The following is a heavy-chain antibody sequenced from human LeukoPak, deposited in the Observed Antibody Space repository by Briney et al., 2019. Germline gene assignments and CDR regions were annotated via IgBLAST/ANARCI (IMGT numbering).Heavy chain of an antibody. CDR2: IIPILGIA. Sequence: ASVKVSCKASGGTFSSYAISWVRQAPGQGLEWMGRIIPILGIANYAQKFQGRVTITADKSTSTAYMEPSSLRSEDTAVYYCARAGIQDTAMAFDYWGQGTLVTVSS. J-gene: IGHJ4*02. CDR1: GGTFSSYA. CDR3: ARAGIQDTAMAFDY. V-gene: IGHV1-69*04. D-gene: IGHD5-18*01.